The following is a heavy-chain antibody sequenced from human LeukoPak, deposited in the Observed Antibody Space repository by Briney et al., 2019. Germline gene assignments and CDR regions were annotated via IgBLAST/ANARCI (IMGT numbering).Heavy chain of an antibody. J-gene: IGHJ4*02. D-gene: IGHD6-6*01. Sequence: SGGSLRLSRAASGFTVSSNYMSWVRQAPGKGLEWVSVIYSGGSTYYADSVKGRFTISRDNSTNTLYLQMNSLRAEDTAVYYCARESGGSSLAFDYWGQGTLVTVSS. CDR3: ARESGGSSLAFDY. V-gene: IGHV3-66*02. CDR2: IYSGGST. CDR1: GFTVSSNY.